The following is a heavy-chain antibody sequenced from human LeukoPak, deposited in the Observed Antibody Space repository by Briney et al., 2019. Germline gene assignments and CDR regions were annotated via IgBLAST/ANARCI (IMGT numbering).Heavy chain of an antibody. Sequence: GGSLRLSCAASGFTVSSNYMSWVRQAPGKGLEWVSVIYSGGTTYYAASVKGRFSISRDNSKNTLYLQVDSLRAEDTAVYYCARCNYGSDYFDYWGQGTLVTVSS. CDR2: IYSGGTT. D-gene: IGHD4-17*01. J-gene: IGHJ4*02. V-gene: IGHV3-53*01. CDR3: ARCNYGSDYFDY. CDR1: GFTVSSNY.